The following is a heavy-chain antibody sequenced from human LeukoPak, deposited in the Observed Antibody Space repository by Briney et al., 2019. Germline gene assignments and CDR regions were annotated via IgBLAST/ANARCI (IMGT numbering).Heavy chain of an antibody. CDR1: GFTFSSYW. CDR3: ATSKDTAGGPY. Sequence: PGGSLRLSCAASGFTFSSYWMSWVRQAPGKGLEWVANIKQDGSEKYYVDSVRGRFTISRDNAKNSLFLQMNSLRAEDTAVYYCATSKDTAGGPYWGQGTLVTVSS. J-gene: IGHJ4*02. CDR2: IKQDGSEK. D-gene: IGHD5-18*01. V-gene: IGHV3-7*01.